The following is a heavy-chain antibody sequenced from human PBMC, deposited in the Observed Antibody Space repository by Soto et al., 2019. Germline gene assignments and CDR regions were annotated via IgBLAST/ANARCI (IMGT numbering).Heavy chain of an antibody. CDR3: ARIREDYDFWSGGHPIFDY. Sequence: QVTLKESGPVLVNPTETLTLTCTVSGFSLSNARMGVSWIRQPPGKALEWLAHIFSNDEKSYSTSLKSRLTISKDTSKSQVVLTMTNMDPVDTATYYCARIREDYDFWSGGHPIFDYWGQGTLVTVSS. CDR1: GFSLSNARMG. CDR2: IFSNDEK. D-gene: IGHD3-3*01. J-gene: IGHJ4*02. V-gene: IGHV2-26*01.